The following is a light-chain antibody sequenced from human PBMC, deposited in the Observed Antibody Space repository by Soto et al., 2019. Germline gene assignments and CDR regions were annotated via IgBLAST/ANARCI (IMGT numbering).Light chain of an antibody. CDR2: ECT. CDR3: CSYAGSSTLV. J-gene: IGLJ3*02. V-gene: IGLV2-23*01. Sequence: QSVLTQPASVSGSPGQSITISCTGTSSDVGTYNLVSWYQQHPGKAPKLMIFECTKRPSGVSNRFSASKSGNTASLTISGLLAEDEADYYCCSYAGSSTLVFGGGTKLPVL. CDR1: SSDVGTYNL.